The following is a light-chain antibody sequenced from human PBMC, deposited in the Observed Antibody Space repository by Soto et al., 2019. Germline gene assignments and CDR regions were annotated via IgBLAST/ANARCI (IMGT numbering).Light chain of an antibody. CDR2: DVS. CDR1: SSDVGGYNY. V-gene: IGLV2-14*01. CDR3: SSYTSRSTVV. J-gene: IGLJ2*01. Sequence: QSALTQPASVAGSPGQSITLSCTGTSSDVGGYNYVSWYQQHPGKAPKLMIYDVSNRPSGVSNRFSGSKSGNTASLTISGLQDEEEADYYCSSYTSRSTVVFGGGTEPTVL.